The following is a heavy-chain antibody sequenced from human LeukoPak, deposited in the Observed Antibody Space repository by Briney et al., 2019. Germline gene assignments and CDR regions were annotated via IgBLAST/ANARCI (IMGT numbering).Heavy chain of an antibody. D-gene: IGHD4-11*01. CDR1: GFPFYHYT. V-gene: IGHV3-49*04. J-gene: IGHJ4*02. CDR2: IRSKAFAGTA. Sequence: PGGSLRLSCAASGFPFYHYTMTWVRQAPGKGLEWLGFIRSKAFAGTAECAASLEGRFTISRDDSISIGYLQMNSLRADDSAVYYCCRAPYNNYVKLDYWGEGTLVTVSS. CDR3: CRAPYNNYVKLDY.